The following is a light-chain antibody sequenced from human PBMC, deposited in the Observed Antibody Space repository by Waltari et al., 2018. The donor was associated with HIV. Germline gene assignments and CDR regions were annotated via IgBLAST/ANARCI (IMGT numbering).Light chain of an antibody. CDR1: QGIGND. V-gene: IGKV1-6*01. J-gene: IGKJ2*01. Sequence: AIQMTQSPPSLSASVGDRITITCRASQGIGNDLSWYQQKPGMAPRILSYGASISQTGVPARFSGSGSGAHFTLTISGLQPEDLATYYCLQDYTWPYTFGQGTKVEIK. CDR2: GAS. CDR3: LQDYTWPYT.